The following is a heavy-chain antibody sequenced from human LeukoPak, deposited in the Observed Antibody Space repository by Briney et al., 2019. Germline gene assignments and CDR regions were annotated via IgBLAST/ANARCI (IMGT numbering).Heavy chain of an antibody. CDR3: AKDGDTIFGVVTSFDY. Sequence: GGSLRLSCAASGFTFSSYGMHWVRQAPGKGLEWVAFIRYDGSNKYYADSVKGRFTISRDNSKNTLYLRMNSLRAEDTAVYYCAKDGDTIFGVVTSFDYWGQGTLVTVSS. CDR1: GFTFSSYG. D-gene: IGHD3-3*01. J-gene: IGHJ4*02. V-gene: IGHV3-30*02. CDR2: IRYDGSNK.